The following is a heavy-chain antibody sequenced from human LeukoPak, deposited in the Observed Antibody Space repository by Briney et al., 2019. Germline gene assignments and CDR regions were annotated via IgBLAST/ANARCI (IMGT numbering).Heavy chain of an antibody. D-gene: IGHD1-14*01. CDR3: ARGYRGITVDY. CDR1: GFTFSSYW. CDR2: INSDGSST. V-gene: IGHV3-74*01. Sequence: GGSLRPSCAASGFTFSSYWMHWVRQAPGKGLVWVSRINSDGSSTSYAGSVKGRFTISRDNAKNTLYLQMTSLRAEDTAVYYCARGYRGITVDYWGQGTLVTVSS. J-gene: IGHJ4*02.